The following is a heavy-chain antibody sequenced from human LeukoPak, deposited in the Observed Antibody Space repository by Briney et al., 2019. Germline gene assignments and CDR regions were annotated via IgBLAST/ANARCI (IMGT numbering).Heavy chain of an antibody. V-gene: IGHV3-66*01. CDR1: GFTVSNNY. D-gene: IGHD1-26*01. CDR3: ARWGYSGSYKPLPPLYYYYYMDV. J-gene: IGHJ6*03. CDR2: IYSGGST. Sequence: PGGSLRLSCAASGFTVSNNYMSWVRQAPGKGLEWVSVIYSGGSTYYADSVKGRFTISRDNAKNSLYLQMNSLRAEDTAVYYCARWGYSGSYKPLPPLYYYYYMDVWGKGTTVTISS.